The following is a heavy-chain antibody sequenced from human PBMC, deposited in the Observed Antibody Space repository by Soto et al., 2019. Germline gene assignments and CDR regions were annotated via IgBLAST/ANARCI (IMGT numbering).Heavy chain of an antibody. Sequence: QVQLVESGGGVXXXXXXLRLSCAASGFTFSSYAMHWVRQAPGKGLEWVAVISYDGSNKYYADSVKGRFTISRDNSKNTLYLQMNSLRAEDTAVYYCAREDSGYSDYWGQGTLVTVSS. CDR1: GFTFSSYA. CDR2: ISYDGSNK. V-gene: IGHV3-30-3*01. D-gene: IGHD3-22*01. CDR3: AREDSGYSDY. J-gene: IGHJ4*02.